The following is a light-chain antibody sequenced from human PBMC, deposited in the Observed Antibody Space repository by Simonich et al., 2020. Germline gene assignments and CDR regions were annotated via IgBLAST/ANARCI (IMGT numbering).Light chain of an antibody. J-gene: IGKJ1*01. CDR3: QQYYSTPSWT. Sequence: DIVMTQSPDSLAVSLGERATINCKSSQSVLYSSNNKNYLAWYQLKPGQPPKLLISWASTRESGVPDRFSGSGSRTDFTLTISSLQAEDVAVYYCQQYYSTPSWTFGQGTKVEIK. CDR2: WAS. CDR1: QSVLYSSNNKNY. V-gene: IGKV4-1*01.